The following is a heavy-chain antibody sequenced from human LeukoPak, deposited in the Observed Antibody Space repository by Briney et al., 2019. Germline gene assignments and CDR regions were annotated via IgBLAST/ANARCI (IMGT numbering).Heavy chain of an antibody. D-gene: IGHD6-13*01. CDR2: ISWNSGSI. V-gene: IGHV3-9*01. CDR3: AKDLDSAAAYYFDY. CDR1: GFTFDDYA. J-gene: IGHJ4*02. Sequence: PGGSLRLSCAASGFTFDDYAMHWVRQAPGKGLEWVSGISWNSGSIGYADSVKGRFTISRDNAKNSLYLQMNRLRAEDTALYYCAKDLDSAAAYYFDYWGQGTLVTVSS.